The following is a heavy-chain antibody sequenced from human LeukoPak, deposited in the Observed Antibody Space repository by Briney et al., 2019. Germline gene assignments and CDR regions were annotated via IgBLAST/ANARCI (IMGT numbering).Heavy chain of an antibody. Sequence: PGGSLRLSCAAYGFTSSSYWMSWVRQAPGKGREWVANINQDGSEKYYVNSVKGRFTISRDNAKNSLYLQINTLRADDTAVYYCARASGPGTTDYWGQGTLVTVSS. CDR2: INQDGSEK. J-gene: IGHJ4*02. CDR3: ARASGPGTTDY. CDR1: GFTSSSYW. D-gene: IGHD6-13*01. V-gene: IGHV3-7*01.